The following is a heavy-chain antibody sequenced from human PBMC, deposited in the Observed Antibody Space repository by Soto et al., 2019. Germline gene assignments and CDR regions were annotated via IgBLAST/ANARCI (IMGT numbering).Heavy chain of an antibody. J-gene: IGHJ3*01. CDR2: IFGSGAPT. CDR3: TWGASTWRLAFDL. D-gene: IGHD1-26*01. CDR1: GYTFSNYA. Sequence: EVQLLESGGGLVQPGGSLRLSCAASGYTFSNYAMSWVRQAPGKGLQWVSTIFGSGAPTHYADSVKGRFAISRDNSNKTLFRQMNSVKDEYTDVYYWTWGASTWRLAFDLWGQGTRVAVSS. V-gene: IGHV3-23*01.